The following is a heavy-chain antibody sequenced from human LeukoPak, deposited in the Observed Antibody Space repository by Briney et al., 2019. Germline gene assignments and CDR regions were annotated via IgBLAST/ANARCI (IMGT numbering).Heavy chain of an antibody. Sequence: SVKVSCKASGGTFSSYAISWVRQAPGQGLEWMGGIIPIFGTANYAQKFQGRVTITADESTSTAYMELSSLRSEDTAVCYCARGVTMVRGVTSTGNWFDPWGQGTLVTVSS. D-gene: IGHD3-10*01. CDR2: IIPIFGTA. CDR3: ARGVTMVRGVTSTGNWFDP. CDR1: GGTFSSYA. V-gene: IGHV1-69*13. J-gene: IGHJ5*02.